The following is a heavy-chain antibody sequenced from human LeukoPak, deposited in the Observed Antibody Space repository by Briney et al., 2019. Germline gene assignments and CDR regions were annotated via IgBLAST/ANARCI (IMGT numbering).Heavy chain of an antibody. J-gene: IGHJ4*02. V-gene: IGHV1-69*13. D-gene: IGHD5-24*01. CDR3: AIFRDGYISGHYFDY. CDR2: IIPIFGTA. CDR1: GGTFSSYA. Sequence: SVKVSCKASGGTFSSYAISWVRQASGQGLEWMGGIIPIFGTANYAQKFQGRVTITADESTSTAYMELSSLRSEDTAVYYCAIFRDGYISGHYFDYWGQGTLVTVSS.